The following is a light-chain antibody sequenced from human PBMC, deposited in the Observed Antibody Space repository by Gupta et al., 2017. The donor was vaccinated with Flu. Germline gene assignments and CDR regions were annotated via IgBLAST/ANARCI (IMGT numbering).Light chain of an antibody. CDR3: SSYTSTTTYV. Sequence: QSALTQPASVSGSPGQSITISCTGSSTDVGGYNYVSWYQQHPGKAPKLMIYEVSSRPSGVSNRFSGYKSGNRASLTISGLQAEDEADYYCSSYTSTTTYVFGTGTRVTVL. CDR1: STDVGGYNY. CDR2: EVS. V-gene: IGLV2-14*01. J-gene: IGLJ1*01.